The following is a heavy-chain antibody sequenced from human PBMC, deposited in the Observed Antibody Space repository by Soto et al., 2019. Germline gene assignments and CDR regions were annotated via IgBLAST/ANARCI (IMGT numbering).Heavy chain of an antibody. V-gene: IGHV4-39*01. D-gene: IGHD2-15*01. J-gene: IGHJ4*02. CDR1: GGSISSSSYY. CDR2: IYYSGST. Sequence: QLQLQESGPGLVKPSETLSLTCTVSGGSISSSSYYWGWIRQPPGKGLEWIGSIYYSGSTYYNPSLKSRVTISVDTSKNQFSLKLSSVTAADTAVYYCARRRRVDCSGGSCYTVAEFYFDYWGQGTLVTVSS. CDR3: ARRRRVDCSGGSCYTVAEFYFDY.